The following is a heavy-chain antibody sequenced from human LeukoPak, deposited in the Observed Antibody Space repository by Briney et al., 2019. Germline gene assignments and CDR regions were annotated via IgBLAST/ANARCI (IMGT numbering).Heavy chain of an antibody. CDR2: IYYSGST. CDR3: ARDLDRAGTDY. Sequence: PSETLSLTCTVSGGSISSGDYYWSWIRQPPWKGLEWIGYIYYSGSTYYNPSLKSRVTISVDTSKNQFSLKLSSVTAADTAVYYCARDLDRAGTDYWGQGTLVTVSS. J-gene: IGHJ4*02. D-gene: IGHD6-13*01. V-gene: IGHV4-30-4*01. CDR1: GGSISSGDYY.